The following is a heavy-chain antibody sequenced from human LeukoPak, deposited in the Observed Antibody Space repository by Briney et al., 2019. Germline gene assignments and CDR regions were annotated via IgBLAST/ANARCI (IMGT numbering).Heavy chain of an antibody. CDR3: ARHVGSGGYFLHWFDP. CDR1: GGSISSSHYY. Sequence: SETLSLTCTVSGGSISSSHYYWDWLRQPPGKGLEWIGNIYYSGSTYYNPSLKSRVTMSVDTPKHQFSLRLSSVTAADTAVYYCARHVGSGGYFLHWFDPWGQGTLVTVSS. D-gene: IGHD3-22*01. J-gene: IGHJ5*02. V-gene: IGHV4-39*01. CDR2: IYYSGST.